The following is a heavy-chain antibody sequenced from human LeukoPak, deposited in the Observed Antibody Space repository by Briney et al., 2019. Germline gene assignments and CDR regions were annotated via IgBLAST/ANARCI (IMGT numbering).Heavy chain of an antibody. D-gene: IGHD2-2*01. V-gene: IGHV4-34*01. J-gene: IGHJ4*02. CDR3: ARGHRIGLGYCSSTSCYYFDY. Sequence: SETLSLTCAVYGGSFSGYCWSWIRQPPGKGLEWIGEINHSGSTNYNPSLKSRVTISVDTSKNQFSLKLSSVTAADTAVYYCARGHRIGLGYCSSTSCYYFDYWGQGTLVTVSS. CDR2: INHSGST. CDR1: GGSFSGYC.